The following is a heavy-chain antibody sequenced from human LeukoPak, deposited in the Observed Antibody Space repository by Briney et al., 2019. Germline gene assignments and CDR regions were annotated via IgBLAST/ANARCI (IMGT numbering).Heavy chain of an antibody. CDR3: ARQYCRGGSCYIGY. Sequence: KPSATLSLSCAVAGSSISSGYYWGWLRRPPGTGREWVGSIYRSGSTYDNPPIKSQVTISVDTSKTQCSLKLSSVTAADTAVYYCARQYCRGGSCYIGYWGQGTLVTVSS. J-gene: IGHJ4*02. V-gene: IGHV4-38-2*01. CDR2: IYRSGST. CDR1: GSSISSGYY. D-gene: IGHD2-15*01.